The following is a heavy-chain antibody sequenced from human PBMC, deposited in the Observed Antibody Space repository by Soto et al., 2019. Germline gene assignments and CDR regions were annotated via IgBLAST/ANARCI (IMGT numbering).Heavy chain of an antibody. CDR1: GFPLSISGVV. Sequence: QITLKESGPTLVKPTQTLTLTCTFSGFPLSISGVVVGWVRQPPGKPLEWLALIHWNDDKRYIPSLKSRLTIFQDTSKNEVVLTIKNMDPVEPAPYYCARLISMIVLEPDRYFFDYWGQGTLVTVSS. CDR2: IHWNDDK. V-gene: IGHV2-5*01. D-gene: IGHD3-22*01. CDR3: ARLISMIVLEPDRYFFDY. J-gene: IGHJ4*02.